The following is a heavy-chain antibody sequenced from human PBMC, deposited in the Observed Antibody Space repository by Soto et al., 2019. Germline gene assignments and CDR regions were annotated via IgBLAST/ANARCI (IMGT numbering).Heavy chain of an antibody. J-gene: IGHJ4*02. CDR2: ISSSGSYI. V-gene: IGHV3-21*01. D-gene: IGHD3-16*01. CDR3: ARDWGGWLKLSLGY. Sequence: KPGGSLRLSCAASGFTFSNYNMNWVRQAPGKGLEWVSFISSSGSYIYYADSVKGRFTISRDNAKNSLYLQMNSLRAEDTAVYYCARDWGGWLKLSLGYWGQGTLVTVSS. CDR1: GFTFSNYN.